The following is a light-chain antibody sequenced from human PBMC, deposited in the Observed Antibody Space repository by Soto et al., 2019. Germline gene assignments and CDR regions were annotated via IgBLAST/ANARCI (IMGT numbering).Light chain of an antibody. CDR3: SSYTSRSTYV. CDR1: SSDVGRYNY. V-gene: IGLV2-14*01. CDR2: DVS. Sequence: QSALTQPASVSGSPGQSITISCTGTSSDVGRYNYVSWYQQHAGKPPKLMIYDVSNRPSGVSNRFSGSNSGNTASLTISGLQAEDEADYYCSSYTSRSTYVFGTGTKVTVL. J-gene: IGLJ1*01.